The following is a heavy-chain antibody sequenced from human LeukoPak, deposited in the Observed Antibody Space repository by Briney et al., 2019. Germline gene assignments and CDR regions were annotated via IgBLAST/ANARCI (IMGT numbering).Heavy chain of an antibody. V-gene: IGHV4-34*01. D-gene: IGHD2-21*02. CDR1: GGSFSGYY. CDR3: ARGPPYIVVVTGIGFFDS. CDR2: INHSGST. J-gene: IGHJ4*02. Sequence: SETLSLTCAVYGGSFSGYYWSWIRQPPGKGLEWIGEINHSGSTNYNPSLKSRVTISVDTSKNQFSLKLSSVTAADTAVYYCARGPPYIVVVTGIGFFDSWGQGTLVAVSS.